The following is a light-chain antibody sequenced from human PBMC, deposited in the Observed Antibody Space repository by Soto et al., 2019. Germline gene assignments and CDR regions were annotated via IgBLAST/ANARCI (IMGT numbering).Light chain of an antibody. V-gene: IGLV2-8*01. J-gene: IGLJ7*01. CDR1: SSDGGGYNY. CDR3: SSYGGLNNAV. Sequence: QSALTQPPSASGSPGQSVTISCTGTSSDGGGYNYVSWYQQHPGKAPKLMIYDISKRPSGVPDRFAGSKSGTTASLTVSGQQAEEEDDYYYSSYGGLNNAVFGGGTQVTVL. CDR2: DIS.